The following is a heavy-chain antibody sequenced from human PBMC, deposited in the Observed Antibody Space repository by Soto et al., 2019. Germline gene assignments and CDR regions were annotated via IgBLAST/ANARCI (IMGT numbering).Heavy chain of an antibody. V-gene: IGHV4-39*01. J-gene: IGHJ4*02. D-gene: IGHD2-15*01. CDR3: ARHTPAISISDH. Sequence: QLQLQESGPGLVKPSETLSLTCTVSGGSISSSSYYWGWIRQPPGKGLEWIESIYYSGSTYYNPSLKSRVTISVDTSKNQFSLNLSSVTAADTAVYYCARHTPAISISDHWGQGTLVTVSS. CDR2: IYYSGST. CDR1: GGSISSSSYY.